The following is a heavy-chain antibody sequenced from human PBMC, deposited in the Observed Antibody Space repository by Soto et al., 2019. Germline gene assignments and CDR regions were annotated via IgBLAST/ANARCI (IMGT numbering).Heavy chain of an antibody. CDR2: ISYDGSNK. CDR1: GFTFSSYG. Sequence: QVQLVESGGGVVQPGKSLRLSCAGSGFTFSSYGMDWVRQAPGKGLEWVAVISYDGSNKYYADSVKGRFTISSDNSKNTLYLQMSSLRADDTAVYYCANDLMGAGVRGYFDYWGQGTLVTVSS. D-gene: IGHD3-10*01. V-gene: IGHV3-30*18. CDR3: ANDLMGAGVRGYFDY. J-gene: IGHJ4*02.